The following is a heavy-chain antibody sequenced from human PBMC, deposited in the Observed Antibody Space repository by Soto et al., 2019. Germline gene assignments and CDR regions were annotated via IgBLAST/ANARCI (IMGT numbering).Heavy chain of an antibody. D-gene: IGHD5-12*01. CDR3: VRGVATISISHFDY. Sequence: PSEALSVTCAFYVGSFSVYYWSWIRQPPGKGLEWIGEINHSGSTNYNPSLKSRVTISVDTSKNQFSLKLSSVTAADTAVYYCVRGVATISISHFDYWGQGTMVTVSS. CDR1: VGSFSVYY. V-gene: IGHV4-34*01. CDR2: INHSGST. J-gene: IGHJ4*02.